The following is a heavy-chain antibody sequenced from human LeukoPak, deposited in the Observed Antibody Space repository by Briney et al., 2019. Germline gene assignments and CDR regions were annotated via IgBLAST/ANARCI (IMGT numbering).Heavy chain of an antibody. CDR2: IHNSGST. D-gene: IGHD2-2*01. Sequence: SETLSLTCTVSGGSISYYYWSWIRQSPGKGLEWIGYIHNSGSTKYNPSLKSRVTISVDTSKNQFSLRLSSVTAADTAVYYCASWYCSSTSCYDYWGQGTLVTVSS. CDR3: ASWYCSSTSCYDY. J-gene: IGHJ4*02. CDR1: GGSISYYY. V-gene: IGHV4-59*01.